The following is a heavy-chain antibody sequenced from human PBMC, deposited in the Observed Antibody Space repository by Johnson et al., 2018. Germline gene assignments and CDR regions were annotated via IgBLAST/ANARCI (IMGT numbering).Heavy chain of an antibody. CDR3: ARDAPYYDGMDV. J-gene: IGHJ6*02. CDR2: ISYDGSNK. Sequence: QVQLVQSGGGVVQPGRSLRLSCAASGFTFSSYGMHWVRQAPGKGLEWVAVISYDGSNKYYADSVKGRFTISRDNSKNTLYLQMNSLRAEDTAVYYCARDAPYYDGMDVWGQGTTVTVSS. CDR1: GFTFSSYG. V-gene: IGHV3-30*03.